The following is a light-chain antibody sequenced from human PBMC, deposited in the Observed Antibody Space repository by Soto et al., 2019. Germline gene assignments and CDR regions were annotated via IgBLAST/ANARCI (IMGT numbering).Light chain of an antibody. CDR2: GAS. J-gene: IGKJ1*01. Sequence: EILLTQSPGTLSLSPGERATLSCRASQSVSSSYLAWYQQKPGQAPRLLIYGASSRATGIPDRFSGSGSGTDFTLTISRLEPEDFAIYYCQQRNNWPLTFGQGTKVDIK. CDR1: QSVSSSY. CDR3: QQRNNWPLT. V-gene: IGKV3D-20*02.